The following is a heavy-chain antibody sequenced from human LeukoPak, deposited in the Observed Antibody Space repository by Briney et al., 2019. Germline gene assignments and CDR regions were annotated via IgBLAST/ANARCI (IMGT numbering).Heavy chain of an antibody. CDR1: GFTFSGYD. Sequence: GGSLRLSCAASGFTFSGYDMHWVRQAPGKGLEWVAVISFDGSNKYCADSVKGRFTISRDDSKNTLYLQMNSLRAEDTAVYYCARDIESGYFDYWGQGTLVTASS. D-gene: IGHD3-16*02. CDR2: ISFDGSNK. J-gene: IGHJ4*02. CDR3: ARDIESGYFDY. V-gene: IGHV3-33*01.